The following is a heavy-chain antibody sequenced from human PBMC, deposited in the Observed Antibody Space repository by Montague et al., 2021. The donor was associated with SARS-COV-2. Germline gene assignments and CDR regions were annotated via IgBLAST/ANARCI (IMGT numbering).Heavy chain of an antibody. CDR1: GGSISSYY. V-gene: IGHV4-59*01. J-gene: IGHJ4*02. CDR3: ARGFDY. Sequence: SETLSLTCTVSGGSISSYYWSWIRQPPGKGLEWIGYVYYSGSTNHNPSLKSRVTISVDTSKNQFSLKLSSVTAADTAVYYCARGFDYWGQGTLVTVSS. CDR2: VYYSGST.